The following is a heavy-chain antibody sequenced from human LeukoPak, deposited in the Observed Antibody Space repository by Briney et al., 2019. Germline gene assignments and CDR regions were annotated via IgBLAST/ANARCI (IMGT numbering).Heavy chain of an antibody. CDR1: GGSISSHY. D-gene: IGHD2-15*01. CDR3: ARSNGGNFDY. CDR2: IYYSGST. J-gene: IGHJ4*02. Sequence: SETLSLTSTVSGGSISSHYWSWIRQPPGKGLEWIGNIYYSGSTNYNPSLKSRVTISVDTSKNQFSLKLSSVTAADTAVYYCARSNGGNFDYWGQGILVTVSS. V-gene: IGHV4-59*08.